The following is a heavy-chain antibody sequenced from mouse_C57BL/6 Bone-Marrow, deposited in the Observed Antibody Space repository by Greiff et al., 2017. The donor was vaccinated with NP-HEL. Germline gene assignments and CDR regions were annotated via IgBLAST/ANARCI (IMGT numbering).Heavy chain of an antibody. Sequence: EVQLQQSGPGLVKPSQSLSLTCSVTGYSITSGYYWNWIRQFPGNKLEWMGYISYDGSNNYNPSLKNRISITRDTSKNQFFLKLNSVTTEDTATYYCARRAYGLYYFDYWGQGTTLTVSS. D-gene: IGHD2-2*01. CDR1: GYSITSGYY. V-gene: IGHV3-6*01. CDR2: ISYDGSN. CDR3: ARRAYGLYYFDY. J-gene: IGHJ2*01.